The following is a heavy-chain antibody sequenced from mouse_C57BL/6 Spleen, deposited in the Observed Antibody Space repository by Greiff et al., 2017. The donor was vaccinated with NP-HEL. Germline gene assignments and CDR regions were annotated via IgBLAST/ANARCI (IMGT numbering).Heavy chain of an antibody. J-gene: IGHJ4*01. Sequence: QVHVKQPGAELVMPGASVKLSCKASGYTFTSYWMHWVKQRPGQGLEWIGEIDPSDSYTNYNQKFKGKSTLTVDKSSSTAYMQLSSLTSEDSAVYYCARSGITTVVATRYAMDYWGQGTSVTVSS. CDR2: IDPSDSYT. CDR1: GYTFTSYW. CDR3: ARSGITTVVATRYAMDY. D-gene: IGHD1-1*01. V-gene: IGHV1-69*01.